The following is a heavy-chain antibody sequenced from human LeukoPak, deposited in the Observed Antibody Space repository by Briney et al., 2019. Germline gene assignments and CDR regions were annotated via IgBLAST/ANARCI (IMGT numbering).Heavy chain of an antibody. D-gene: IGHD1-14*01. CDR1: GGSICSYY. V-gene: IGHV4-4*09. CDR3: ARVFYMDV. J-gene: IGHJ6*03. Sequence: KPSETLSLTRTVSGGSICSYYWSWIRQPPGKGLEWIGYIYTSGSTNYNPSLKSRVTISVDTSKNQFSLKLSSVTAADTAVYYCARVFYMDVWGKGTTVTVSS. CDR2: IYTSGST.